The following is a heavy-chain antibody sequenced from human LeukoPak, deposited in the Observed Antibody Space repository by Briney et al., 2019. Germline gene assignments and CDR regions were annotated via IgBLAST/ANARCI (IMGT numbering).Heavy chain of an antibody. D-gene: IGHD1-26*01. J-gene: IGHJ4*02. CDR3: ARDSGNFEVDY. CDR2: IDYSGNT. V-gene: IGHV4-39*02. Sequence: SETLSLTCTVSGGSITSGFYWGWIRQAPGKGLEWIGSIDYSGNTYYIPSLKSRLPISADLSRNQYSLKLSSVTAADTGVYYCARDSGNFEVDYWGLGTLVTVSA. CDR1: GGSITSGFY.